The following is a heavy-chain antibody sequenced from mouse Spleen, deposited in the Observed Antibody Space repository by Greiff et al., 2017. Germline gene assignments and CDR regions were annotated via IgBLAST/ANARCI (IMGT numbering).Heavy chain of an antibody. CDR2: INPSTGGT. CDR1: GYSFTGYY. D-gene: IGHD2-10*02. Sequence: VQLKQSGPELVKPGASVKISCKASGYSFTGYYMNWVKQSPEKSLEWIGEINPSTGGTTYNQKFKAKATLTVDKSSSTAYMQLKSLTSEDSAVYYCARSEGYGKGFAYWGQGTLVTVSA. CDR3: ARSEGYGKGFAY. V-gene: IGHV1-42*01. J-gene: IGHJ3*01.